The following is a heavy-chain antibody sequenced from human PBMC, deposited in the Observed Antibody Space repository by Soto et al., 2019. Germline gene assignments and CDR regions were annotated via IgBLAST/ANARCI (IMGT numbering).Heavy chain of an antibody. CDR3: ARVSGWYFLDY. CDR1: GYTFTSYA. D-gene: IGHD6-19*01. V-gene: IGHV1-3*05. CDR2: INAGNGNT. Sequence: QVQLVQSGAEEKKPGASVKVSCKASGYTFTSYAMHWVRQAPGQRLEWMGWINAGNGNTKYSQKFQGRVTITRETSASTVYMQLSTLSSEDTAVYYCARVSGWYFLDYWDQGTLVSVSS. J-gene: IGHJ4*02.